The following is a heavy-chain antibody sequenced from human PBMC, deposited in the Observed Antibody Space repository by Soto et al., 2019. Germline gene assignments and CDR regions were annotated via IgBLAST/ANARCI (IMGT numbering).Heavy chain of an antibody. CDR1: GLTFSSYA. Sequence: GGSLRLSCAASGLTFSSYAMHWVRQAPGKGLEWVAVISYDGSNKYYADSVKGRFTISRDNSKNTLYLQMNSLRAEDTAVYYCATAPPVLRYFDWSIPSWGQGTLVTVSS. V-gene: IGHV3-30-3*01. CDR3: ATAPPVLRYFDWSIPS. D-gene: IGHD3-9*01. J-gene: IGHJ4*02. CDR2: ISYDGSNK.